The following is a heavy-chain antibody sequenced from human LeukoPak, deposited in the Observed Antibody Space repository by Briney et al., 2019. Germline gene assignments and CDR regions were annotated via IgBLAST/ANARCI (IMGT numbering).Heavy chain of an antibody. Sequence: SETLSLTCTVSGGSISSGGYYWSWIRQHPGKGLEWIGYIYYSGSTYYNPSLKSRVTISVDTSKNQFSLKLSSVTAADTAVYYCATSPDGSYSYYFDYWGQGTLVTVSS. CDR2: IYYSGST. J-gene: IGHJ4*02. CDR1: GGSISSGGYY. V-gene: IGHV4-31*03. D-gene: IGHD1-26*01. CDR3: ATSPDGSYSYYFDY.